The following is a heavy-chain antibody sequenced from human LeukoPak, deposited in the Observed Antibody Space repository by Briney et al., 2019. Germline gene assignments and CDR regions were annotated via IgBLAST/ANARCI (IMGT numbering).Heavy chain of an antibody. D-gene: IGHD3-10*01. CDR2: INPNSGGT. J-gene: IGHJ4*02. V-gene: IGHV1-2*02. CDR1: GYTSTGYY. CDR3: ARYNYGSGCYYTFDY. Sequence: ASVKVSCKASGYTSTGYYMHWVRQAPGQGLEWMGWINPNSGGTNYAQKFQGRVTMTRDTSISTAYMELSRLRSDDTAVYYCARYNYGSGCYYTFDYWGQGTLVTVSS.